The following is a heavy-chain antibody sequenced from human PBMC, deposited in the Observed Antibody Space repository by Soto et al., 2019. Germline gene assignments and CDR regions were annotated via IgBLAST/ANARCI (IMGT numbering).Heavy chain of an antibody. CDR1: GGSVSNSNYY. CDR2: VYYRGRS. Sequence: SAPLSLTCTVSGGSVSNSNYYWGWIRQSPGKGLEWIGIVYYRGRSYSKSSVKSRVTISVDTSKNHFSLNLNSVTASDTAVYYCVSQRTSVLTQAYFDYWGPGALVTVSS. CDR3: VSQRTSVLTQAYFDY. D-gene: IGHD2-8*01. V-gene: IGHV4-39*01. J-gene: IGHJ4*02.